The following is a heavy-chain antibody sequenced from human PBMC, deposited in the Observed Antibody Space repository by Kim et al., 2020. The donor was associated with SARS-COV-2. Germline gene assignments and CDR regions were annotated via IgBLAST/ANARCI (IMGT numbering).Heavy chain of an antibody. Sequence: SETLSLTCTVSGGSISSNYWSWIRQPPGKGLEWIGYIYYSGNTNYNPSLKSRVTISVDTSKNQFSLRLSSVTAADTAVYYCARSRRGEYWGQGSLATVSS. V-gene: IGHV4-59*08. D-gene: IGHD3-10*01. J-gene: IGHJ4*02. CDR2: IYYSGNT. CDR3: ARSRRGEY. CDR1: GGSISSNY.